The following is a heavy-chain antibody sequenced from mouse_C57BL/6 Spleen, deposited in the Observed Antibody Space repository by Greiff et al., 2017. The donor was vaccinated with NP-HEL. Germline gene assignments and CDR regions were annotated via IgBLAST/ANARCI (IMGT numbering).Heavy chain of an antibody. V-gene: IGHV14-4*01. CDR3: TTLGLFDY. Sequence: VQLKESGAELVRPGASVKLSCTASGFNIKDDYMHWVKQRPEQGLEWIGWIDPENGDTEYASKFQGKATITADTSSNTAYLQLSSLTSEDTAVYYCTTLGLFDYWGQGTTLTVSS. J-gene: IGHJ2*01. D-gene: IGHD3-3*01. CDR1: GFNIKDDY. CDR2: IDPENGDT.